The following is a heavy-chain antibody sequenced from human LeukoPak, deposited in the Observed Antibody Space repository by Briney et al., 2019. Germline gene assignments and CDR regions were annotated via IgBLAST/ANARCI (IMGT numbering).Heavy chain of an antibody. CDR1: GYTFTSFG. V-gene: IGHV1-18*01. J-gene: IGHJ4*02. D-gene: IGHD2/OR15-2a*01. CDR2: ISVYNGDT. Sequence: ASVKVSCKPSGYTFTSFGINWVRQAPGQGLEWMGWISVYNGDTNYAQKFQGRVIMTTDTSTSTAYMELRSLSSDDTAMYYCTRGIKSTPNYYSGQGTLVTVSS. CDR3: TRGIKSTPNYY.